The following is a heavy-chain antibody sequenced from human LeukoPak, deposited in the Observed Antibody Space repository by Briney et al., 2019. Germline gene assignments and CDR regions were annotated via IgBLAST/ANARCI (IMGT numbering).Heavy chain of an antibody. CDR3: VREGSNSWRLDAFDI. CDR2: ISYDGSDK. D-gene: IGHD6-13*01. Sequence: PGGSLRLSCAASGFTFSDYAMHWVRQAPGKGLEGGAGISYDGSDKYYTDSVKGRFTISRDNTKNTVYLQLNSLRAEDTAVYYCVREGSNSWRLDAFDIWGQGTMVTVSS. J-gene: IGHJ3*02. V-gene: IGHV3-30-3*01. CDR1: GFTFSDYA.